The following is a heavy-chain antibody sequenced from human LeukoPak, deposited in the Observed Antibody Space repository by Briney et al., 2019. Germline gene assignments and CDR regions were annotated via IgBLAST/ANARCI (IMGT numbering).Heavy chain of an antibody. J-gene: IGHJ4*02. Sequence: ASVKVSCKASGFTFTSSAVQWVRQARGQRLEWIGWIVVGSGNTNYAQKFQERVTITRDMSTSTAYMELSSLRSEDTAVYYCAAGSSGSFPISYWGQGTLVTVSS. CDR3: AAGSSGSFPISY. D-gene: IGHD1-26*01. V-gene: IGHV1-58*01. CDR2: IVVGSGNT. CDR1: GFTFTSSA.